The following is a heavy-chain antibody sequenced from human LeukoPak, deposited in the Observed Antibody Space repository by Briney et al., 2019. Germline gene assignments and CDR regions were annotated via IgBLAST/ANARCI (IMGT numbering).Heavy chain of an antibody. J-gene: IGHJ4*02. V-gene: IGHV4-38-2*02. CDR3: ARPRYGASDY. D-gene: IGHD4/OR15-4a*01. Sequence: PSETLSLTCSVSGFFISSGYFWGWIRQPPGKGLEWIGRIYYTGTTYYDPSLQGQVTISADKSISTAYLQWSSLKASDTAMYYCARPRYGASDYWGQGTLVTVSS. CDR2: IYYTGTT. CDR1: GFFISSGYF.